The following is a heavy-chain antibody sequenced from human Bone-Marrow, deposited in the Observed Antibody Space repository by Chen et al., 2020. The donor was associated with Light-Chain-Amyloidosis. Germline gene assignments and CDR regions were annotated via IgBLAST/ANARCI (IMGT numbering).Heavy chain of an antibody. CDR2: IYPDDSDA. J-gene: IGHJ4*02. CDR1: GYTFPNYW. V-gene: IGHV5-51*01. CDR3: ARRRDGYNFDY. D-gene: IGHD5-12*01. Sequence: EVHLEQSGPAVKKPGASLKIPCKGSGYTFPNYWIGWVRQMPGKGLEWMGVIYPDDSDARYSPSFEGQVTISADKSITTAYLQWRSLKASDTAMYYCARRRDGYNFDYWGQGTLVTVSS.